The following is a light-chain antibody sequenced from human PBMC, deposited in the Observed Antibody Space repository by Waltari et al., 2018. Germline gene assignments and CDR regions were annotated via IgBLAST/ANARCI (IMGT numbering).Light chain of an antibody. CDR3: QQYGNSPTT. J-gene: IGKJ2*01. Sequence: ETVLTPSPGNLSLSPGQSATLSCRASPSVRSTFLAWYQQKPGQAPRLLIYGASNRATGIPDRFIGSGSGTDFTLTITRLEPEDFAVYHCQQYGNSPTTFGQGTKLEIK. CDR1: PSVRSTF. V-gene: IGKV3-20*01. CDR2: GAS.